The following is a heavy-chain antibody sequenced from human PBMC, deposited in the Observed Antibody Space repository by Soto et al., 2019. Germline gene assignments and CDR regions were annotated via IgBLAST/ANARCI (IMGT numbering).Heavy chain of an antibody. V-gene: IGHV1-18*01. J-gene: IGHJ4*02. CDR2: ISTYNAKA. D-gene: IGHD6-6*01. CDR1: ATSFAAYG. Sequence: QVQLVQSGAEVKKPGASVKVSCKASATSFAAYGFNWVRQAPGRGLEWMGWISTYNAKADYAQSLQGRVTLTTDTSTSTVYMELRSLTSDDTAVYFCARDPNVYSSSSCGDKWGQGTLVTVSS. CDR3: ARDPNVYSSSSCGDK.